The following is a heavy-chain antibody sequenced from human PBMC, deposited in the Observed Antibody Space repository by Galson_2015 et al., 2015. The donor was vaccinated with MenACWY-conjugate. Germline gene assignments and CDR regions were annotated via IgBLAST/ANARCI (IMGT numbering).Heavy chain of an antibody. J-gene: IGHJ4*02. D-gene: IGHD1-14*01. CDR3: ASTIREPGPHFDF. Sequence: QSGAAVKKPGESLTISCQGSGYSFSTFPIAWGRHVPGIGLEYLGMIVPGGSYTNYGQSFEGQVTMSADESASTAFLQWSSLKASDTAIYYCASTIREPGPHFDFWGQGTLVTVSS. CDR1: GYSFSTFP. CDR2: IVPGGSYT. V-gene: IGHV5-51*01.